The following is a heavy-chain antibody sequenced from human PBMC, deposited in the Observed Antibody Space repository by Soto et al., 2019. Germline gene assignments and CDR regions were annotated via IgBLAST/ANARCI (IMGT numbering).Heavy chain of an antibody. CDR3: ARRLRRGTCDY. CDR1: GFTFSNYL. D-gene: IGHD3-16*01. J-gene: IGHJ4*02. Sequence: PGGSLRLSCTAFGFTFSNYLMAWVRQAPGEGLEWVANMKQDGSDKNYVDSVKGRFTISRDNAENSLYLQMNSLRVEDTAVYYCARRLRRGTCDYLGQGTLVTVSS. V-gene: IGHV3-7*03. CDR2: MKQDGSDK.